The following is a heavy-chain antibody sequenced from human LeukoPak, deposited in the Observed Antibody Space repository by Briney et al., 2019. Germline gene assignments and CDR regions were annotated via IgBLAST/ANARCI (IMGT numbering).Heavy chain of an antibody. J-gene: IGHJ5*02. V-gene: IGHV4-59*08. CDR2: IYYSGST. CDR3: AKEIWSGYYTTPYNWFDP. CDR1: GGSISSYY. D-gene: IGHD3-3*01. Sequence: PSETLSLTCTVSGGSISSYYWSWIRQPPGKGLEWIGYIYYSGSTNYNPSLKSRVTISVDTSKNQFSLKLSSVTAADTAVYYCAKEIWSGYYTTPYNWFDPWGQGTLVTVSS.